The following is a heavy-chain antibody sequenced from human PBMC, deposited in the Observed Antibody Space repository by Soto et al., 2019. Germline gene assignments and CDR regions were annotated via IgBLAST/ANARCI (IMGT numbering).Heavy chain of an antibody. CDR2: ISSSSSTI. CDR3: ASLWDYGDYGDAFDI. CDR1: GFTFSSYS. J-gene: IGHJ3*02. Sequence: PGGSLRLSCAASGFTFSSYSMNWVRQAPGKGLEWVSYISSSSSTIYYAGSVKGRFTISRDNAKNSLYLQMNSLRAEDTAVYYCASLWDYGDYGDAFDIWGQGTMVTVSS. V-gene: IGHV3-48*01. D-gene: IGHD4-17*01.